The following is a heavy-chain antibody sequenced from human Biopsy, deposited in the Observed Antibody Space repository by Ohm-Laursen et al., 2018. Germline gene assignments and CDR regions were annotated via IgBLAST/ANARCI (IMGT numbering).Heavy chain of an antibody. D-gene: IGHD1-26*01. CDR3: ARHAPSYSGSYWRYFDL. J-gene: IGHJ2*01. CDR2: IYYTGST. Sequence: GTLSLTCTVSGGSISSYYWSWIRQPPGKGLEWIEYIYYTGSTNYNPSLKSRVTISVDTSMNHLSLGLTFVTAADTAVYYCARHAPSYSGSYWRYFDLWGRGTLVTVSS. CDR1: GGSISSYY. V-gene: IGHV4-59*08.